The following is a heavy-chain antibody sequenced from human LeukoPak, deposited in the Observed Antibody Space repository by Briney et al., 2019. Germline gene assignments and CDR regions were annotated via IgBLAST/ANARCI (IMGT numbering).Heavy chain of an antibody. CDR1: GDSITRSDYY. CDR3: ARTEESGYSYRYFGYYYYMDV. V-gene: IGHV4-39*07. CDR2: IYYSGAT. J-gene: IGHJ6*03. Sequence: SETLSLTCVVSGDSITRSDYYWDWIRQPPGKGLEWIGSIYYSGATYYSGSLKSRATIFVDTIKNQFSLELSSVTAADTAVYYCARTEESGYSYRYFGYYYYMDVWGKGTTVTVSS. D-gene: IGHD5-18*01.